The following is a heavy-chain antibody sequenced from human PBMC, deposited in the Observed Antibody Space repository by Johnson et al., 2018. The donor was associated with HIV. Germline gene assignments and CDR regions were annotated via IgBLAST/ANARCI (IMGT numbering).Heavy chain of an antibody. CDR2: ISYDGSNK. V-gene: IGHV3-30-3*01. J-gene: IGHJ3*02. CDR3: ARPRSRAFEI. Sequence: VQVVESGGGVVQPGRSLRLSCAASGFTFSSYAMHWVRQAPGKGLEWVAVISYDGSNKYYADSVKGRFTISRDNSKNTLYLQMNSMRAEDTAVYYCARPRSRAFEIWGQGTMVTVSS. CDR1: GFTFSSYA.